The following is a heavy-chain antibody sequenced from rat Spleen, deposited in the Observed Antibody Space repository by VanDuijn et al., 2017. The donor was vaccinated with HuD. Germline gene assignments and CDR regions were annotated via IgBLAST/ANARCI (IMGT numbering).Heavy chain of an antibody. J-gene: IGHJ4*01. CDR1: GFTFSDYY. V-gene: IGHV5-29*01. Sequence: EVQLVESDGGLVQPGRSLKLSCAASGFTFSDYYMAWVRQAPTKGLEWVATISYDGSSTYYRDSVKGRFTISRDNAKSTLYLQMNSLRSEDTATYYCARHSAIEVYVMDAWGQGASVTVSS. D-gene: IGHD1-2*01. CDR2: ISYDGSST. CDR3: ARHSAIEVYVMDA.